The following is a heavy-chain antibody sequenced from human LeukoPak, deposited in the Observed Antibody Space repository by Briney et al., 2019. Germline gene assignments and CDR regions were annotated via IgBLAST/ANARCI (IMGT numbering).Heavy chain of an antibody. CDR1: GYTFSCYA. Sequence: ASVKVSCKASGYTFSCYAIHWVRQAPGQRFEWMGWINAGNGHTKYSQNFQGRVTITRDSSANIAYMDVSSLTSEDTAVYYCARGIWSATRVDYYLDNWGRGTLVTVSS. CDR3: ARGIWSATRVDYYLDN. CDR2: INAGNGHT. J-gene: IGHJ4*02. D-gene: IGHD5-24*01. V-gene: IGHV1-3*01.